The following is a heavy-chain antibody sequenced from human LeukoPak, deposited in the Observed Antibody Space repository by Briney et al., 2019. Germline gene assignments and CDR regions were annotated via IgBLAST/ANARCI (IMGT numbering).Heavy chain of an antibody. CDR2: IRYDGSNK. Sequence: PGGSLRLSCAASGFTFSSYGMHWVRQAPGKGLEWVAFIRYDGSNKYYADSVKGRFTISRDNSKNTLYLQMNSLRAEDTAVYYCARGPHSSGWYGNDYWGRGTLVTVSS. D-gene: IGHD6-19*01. V-gene: IGHV3-30*02. J-gene: IGHJ4*02. CDR3: ARGPHSSGWYGNDY. CDR1: GFTFSSYG.